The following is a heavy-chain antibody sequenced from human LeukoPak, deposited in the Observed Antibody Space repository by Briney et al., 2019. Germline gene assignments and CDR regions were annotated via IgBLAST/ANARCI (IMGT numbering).Heavy chain of an antibody. CDR1: GFTFSSYG. J-gene: IGHJ6*03. V-gene: IGHV3-30*02. CDR2: IRYDGSNK. D-gene: IGHD6-19*01. Sequence: GRSLRLSCAASGFTFSSYGMHWVRQAPGKGLEWVAFIRYDGSNKYYADSVKGRLTISRDNSKNTLYLQMNSLRAEDTAVYYCAKDSQWLVAYYYMDVWGKGTTVTISS. CDR3: AKDSQWLVAYYYMDV.